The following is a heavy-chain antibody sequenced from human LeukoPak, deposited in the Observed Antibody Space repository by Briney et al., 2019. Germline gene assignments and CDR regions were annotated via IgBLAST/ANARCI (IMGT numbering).Heavy chain of an antibody. V-gene: IGHV4-4*07. D-gene: IGHD6-19*01. Sequence: SGTLSLTCKVSGGSMGSSYWSWHRQTAAKGLEWIGRFFTGGSTYYNPSLESRVTISVDTSMNQFSLKVTSVTAADTAVYYCARGSGVAVGMDVWGQGTTVIVSS. CDR1: GGSMGSSY. CDR3: ARGSGVAVGMDV. CDR2: FFTGGST. J-gene: IGHJ6*02.